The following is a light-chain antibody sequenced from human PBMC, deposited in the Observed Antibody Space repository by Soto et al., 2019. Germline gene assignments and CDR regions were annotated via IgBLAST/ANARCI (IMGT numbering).Light chain of an antibody. CDR3: GGWDDSLSGPV. V-gene: IGLV7-46*01. CDR2: DTS. CDR1: TGAVTSGHY. Sequence: QAVVTQEPSLTVSPGGTVTLTCGSSTGAVTSGHYPYWFQQKPGQAPRTLIYDTSYKHSWTPARFSGSLLGGNAALTLSGAQPEDEAEYYCGGWDDSLSGPVVGGGTKVTVL. J-gene: IGLJ2*01.